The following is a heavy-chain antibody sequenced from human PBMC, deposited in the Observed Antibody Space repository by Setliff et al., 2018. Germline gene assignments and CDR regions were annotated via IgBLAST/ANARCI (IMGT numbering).Heavy chain of an antibody. CDR1: GGSISSSSYY. J-gene: IGHJ4*02. CDR2: IYYSGST. Sequence: NPSETLSLTCTVSGGSISSSSYYWGWIRQPPGKGLEWIGSIYYSGSTYYNPSLRSRVTISVDTSKNQFSLKLSSVTAADTAVYYCACWGTVTLFDYWGQGTLVTVSS. V-gene: IGHV4-39*01. D-gene: IGHD4-4*01. CDR3: ACWGTVTLFDY.